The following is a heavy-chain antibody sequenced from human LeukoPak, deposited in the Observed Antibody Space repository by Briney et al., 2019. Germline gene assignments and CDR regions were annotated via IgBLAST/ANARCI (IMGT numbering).Heavy chain of an antibody. Sequence: ASVKVSCKASGYTFTGYYMHWVRQAPGQGLEWMGWINPNSGGTNYAQKFQGRVTMTRDTSISTAYMELSRLRSDDTAVYYCARALAAAPRAYYYYMDVWGKGTTVTVSS. CDR2: INPNSGGT. J-gene: IGHJ6*03. CDR3: ARALAAAPRAYYYYMDV. V-gene: IGHV1-2*02. CDR1: GYTFTGYY. D-gene: IGHD6-13*01.